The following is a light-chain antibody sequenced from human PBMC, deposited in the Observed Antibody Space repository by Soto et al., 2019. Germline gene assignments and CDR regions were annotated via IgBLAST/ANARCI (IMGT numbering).Light chain of an antibody. Sequence: DILMTQSPSSLSAPVGDRVTITCRASQDINNFLAWFQQQRGKAPKSLIYAASSLQSGVPSKFSGSGSGTGFTLTISSLQPEDFAPYYCQQCDNYPPFTFGPGTKLEI. CDR1: QDINNF. CDR2: AAS. CDR3: QQCDNYPPFT. J-gene: IGKJ3*01. V-gene: IGKV1-16*02.